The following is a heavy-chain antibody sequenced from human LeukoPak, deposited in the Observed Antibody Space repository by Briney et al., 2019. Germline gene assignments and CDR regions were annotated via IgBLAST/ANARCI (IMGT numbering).Heavy chain of an antibody. D-gene: IGHD3-10*01. V-gene: IGHV3-33*03. CDR2: ISSEGHNT. J-gene: IGHJ4*02. CDR3: AKQLWGGDS. CDR1: GFTFSSYG. Sequence: PGRSLRLSCAASGFTFSSYGMHWVRQAPGKGLEWVAAISSEGHNTHYADSVKGRFSISRDNSKDTLFLQMYSLRAEDTATYHCAKQLWGGDSWGQGTLVTVSS.